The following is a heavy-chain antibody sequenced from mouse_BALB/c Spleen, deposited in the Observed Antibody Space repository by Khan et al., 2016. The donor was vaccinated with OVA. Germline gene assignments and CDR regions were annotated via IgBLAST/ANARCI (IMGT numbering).Heavy chain of an antibody. CDR3: ARGNYYGYYFDY. J-gene: IGHJ2*01. CDR1: GYSITSGYA. D-gene: IGHD1-1*01. CDR2: ISYSGGT. Sequence: EVQLVESGPGLVKPSQSLSLTCTVTGYSITSGYAWNWIRQFPGNKLEWMGYISYSGGTSYNPSLKSRISITRDTSKNQFFLQLNSVTTEDTDTYYCARGNYYGYYFDYWGQGTPLTVSS. V-gene: IGHV3-2*02.